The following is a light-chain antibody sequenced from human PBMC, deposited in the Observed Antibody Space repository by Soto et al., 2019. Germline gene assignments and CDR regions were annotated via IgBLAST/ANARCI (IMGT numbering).Light chain of an antibody. Sequence: EIVMTQSPVALSVSPGERATLSCRASQSVSSALAWYQQKPGQAPRLLVYDVSTRAAGIPARFSASGSETEFTLTISSLQSEDFAVSYCQQYSNWPLTFGGGTKVEIK. V-gene: IGKV3-15*01. CDR3: QQYSNWPLT. CDR2: DVS. J-gene: IGKJ4*01. CDR1: QSVSSA.